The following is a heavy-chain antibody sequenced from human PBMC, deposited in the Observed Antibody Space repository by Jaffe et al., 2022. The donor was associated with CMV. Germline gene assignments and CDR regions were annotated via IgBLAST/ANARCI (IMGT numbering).Heavy chain of an antibody. D-gene: IGHD1-1*01. Sequence: EVQLVESGGGLVQPGGSLRLSCAASGFTFSNYWMSWVRQAPGKGLEWVANIAGDGSEKYYVDSVKGRFTISRDNAKNSLHLQINTLRAEDTAVYYCARDGNPPLHQTLDCWGQGTLVTVSS. J-gene: IGHJ4*02. V-gene: IGHV3-7*03. CDR2: IAGDGSEK. CDR1: GFTFSNYW. CDR3: ARDGNPPLHQTLDC.